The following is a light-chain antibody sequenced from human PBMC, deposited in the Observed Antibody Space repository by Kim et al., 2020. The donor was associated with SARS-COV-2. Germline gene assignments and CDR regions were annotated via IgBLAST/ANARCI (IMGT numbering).Light chain of an antibody. J-gene: IGLJ2*01. CDR3: HSRDSIGNDVI. CDR2: AKN. V-gene: IGLV3-19*01. Sequence: LRQTDRITCQGDRLSSSYARWYQPKPAQSPILVVFAKNNRPSGIPDRFSVSSSGRTASLTIAGGQAEDEAHYYCHSRDSIGNDVIFGGGTQLTVL. CDR1: RLSSSY.